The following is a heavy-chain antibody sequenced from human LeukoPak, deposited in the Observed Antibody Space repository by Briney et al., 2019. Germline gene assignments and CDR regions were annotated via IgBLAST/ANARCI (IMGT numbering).Heavy chain of an antibody. CDR3: ARDMGATTVEYFQH. D-gene: IGHD1-26*01. CDR1: GYTFTSYG. V-gene: IGHV1-18*01. Sequence: ASVNVSCKASGYTFTSYGISWVRQAPGQGLEWMGWISAYNGNTNYAQKLQGRVTMTTDTSTSTAYMELRSLRSDDTAVYYCARDMGATTVEYFQHWGQGTLVTVSS. CDR2: ISAYNGNT. J-gene: IGHJ1*01.